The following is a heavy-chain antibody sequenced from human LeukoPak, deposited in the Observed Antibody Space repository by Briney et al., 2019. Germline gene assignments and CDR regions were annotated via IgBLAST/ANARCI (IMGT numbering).Heavy chain of an antibody. Sequence: PSETLSLTCIVSGGSISTYYWSWLRQPPGKGLEWIGYICYTGSTNYNPSLKSRVTISLDTSKNQFSLRLSSVTAADTAVYYCAKVKADSGRFFFDFWGQGTLVTVSS. CDR2: ICYTGST. CDR1: GGSISTYY. CDR3: AKVKADSGRFFFDF. V-gene: IGHV4-59*03. D-gene: IGHD1-26*01. J-gene: IGHJ4*02.